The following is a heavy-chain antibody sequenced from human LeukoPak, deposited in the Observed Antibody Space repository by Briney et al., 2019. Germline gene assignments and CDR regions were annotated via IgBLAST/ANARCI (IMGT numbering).Heavy chain of an antibody. D-gene: IGHD3-22*01. J-gene: IGHJ4*02. CDR2: IYYSGST. V-gene: IGHV4-39*07. Sequence: SETLSLTCTVSGGSISSSSYYWGWIRQPPGKGLEWIGSIYYSGSTYYNPSLKSRVTISVDTSKNQFSLKLSSVTAADTAVYYCAIIVLVDSSGYFNSTDYWGQGTLVTVSS. CDR3: AIIVLVDSSGYFNSTDY. CDR1: GGSISSSSYY.